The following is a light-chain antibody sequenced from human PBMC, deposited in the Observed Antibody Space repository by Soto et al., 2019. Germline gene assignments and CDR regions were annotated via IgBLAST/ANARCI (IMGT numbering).Light chain of an antibody. CDR3: QQYNSYPLT. CDR2: KAS. J-gene: IGKJ4*01. Sequence: DIQMTQSPSTLSASVGDRVTITCRSSHSISSWLAWYQQKPGKAPNLLIYKASSLESGDPSRYSGSGSGTEFPLTISSLQPDDFATYYGQQYNSYPLTVGGGTKVEIK. CDR1: HSISSW. V-gene: IGKV1-5*03.